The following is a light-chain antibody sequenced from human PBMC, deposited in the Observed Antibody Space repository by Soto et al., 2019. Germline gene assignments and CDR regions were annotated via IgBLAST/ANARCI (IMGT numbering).Light chain of an antibody. V-gene: IGKV1-5*01. Sequence: DIQMTQSPSSLSASVGDRVTITCRASQGVSAYLLWYQQTQGKAPKLLIYDASSLESGVPSRFSGSGSGTEFTLTISSLQPDDFATYHCQQYNSWSGVTFGGGTKVEIK. J-gene: IGKJ4*01. CDR3: QQYNSWSGVT. CDR1: QGVSAY. CDR2: DAS.